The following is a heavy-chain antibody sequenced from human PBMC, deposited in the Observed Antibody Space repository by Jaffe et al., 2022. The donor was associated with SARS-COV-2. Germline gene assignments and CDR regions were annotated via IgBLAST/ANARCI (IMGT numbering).Heavy chain of an antibody. J-gene: IGHJ6*02. CDR2: IYYSGST. CDR3: ARGPYYYGSGGPENYYYYGMDV. Sequence: QVQLQESGPGLVKPSETLSLTCTVSGGSISSYYWSWIRQPPGKGLEWIGYIYYSGSTNYNPSLKSRVTISVDTSKNQFSLKLSSVTAADTAVYYCARGPYYYGSGGPENYYYYGMDVWGQGTTVTVSS. CDR1: GGSISSYY. V-gene: IGHV4-59*01. D-gene: IGHD3-10*01.